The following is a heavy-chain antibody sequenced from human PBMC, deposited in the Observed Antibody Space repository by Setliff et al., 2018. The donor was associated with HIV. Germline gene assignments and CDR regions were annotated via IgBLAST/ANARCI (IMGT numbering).Heavy chain of an antibody. CDR3: AGIRGGDAFDI. Sequence: GASVKVSCKASGYTFTNYFMHWVRQAPGQGLEWMGIIDPSGGSTTYAQKFQGRLTMTRDTSTSTVFMDLSSLRSEDTAVYYCAGIRGGDAFDIWGQGTMVTVSS. CDR1: GYTFTNYF. D-gene: IGHD3-10*01. V-gene: IGHV1-46*01. J-gene: IGHJ3*02. CDR2: IDPSGGST.